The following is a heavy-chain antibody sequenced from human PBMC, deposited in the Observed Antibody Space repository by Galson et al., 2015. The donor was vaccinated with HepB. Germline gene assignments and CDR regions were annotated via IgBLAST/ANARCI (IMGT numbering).Heavy chain of an antibody. CDR3: ARDRGKWLRATYAAFDI. Sequence: SVKVSCKASGITFSSYTISWVRQAPGQGLEWMGRVIPILGIANHAQKFQGRVTITADKSTSTAYMELSGLRSEDTAVYYCARDRGKWLRATYAAFDIWGQGTMVTVSS. V-gene: IGHV1-69*04. CDR2: VIPILGIA. CDR1: GITFSSYT. D-gene: IGHD5-12*01. J-gene: IGHJ3*02.